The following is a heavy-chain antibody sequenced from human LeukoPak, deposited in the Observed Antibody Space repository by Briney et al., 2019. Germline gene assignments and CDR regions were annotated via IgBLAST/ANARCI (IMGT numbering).Heavy chain of an antibody. J-gene: IGHJ6*04. Sequence: ASVKVSCKASGYTFSSYGISWVRQAPGQGLEWMGWISAYNGKTHCVQKVQGRVTMTTDTSTSTAYMELRSLRSDDTAAYYCARDLRSGWYGYYYYGVDVWGRGTTVTVSS. CDR1: GYTFSSYG. CDR3: ARDLRSGWYGYYYYGVDV. CDR2: ISAYNGKT. V-gene: IGHV1-18*04. D-gene: IGHD6-19*01.